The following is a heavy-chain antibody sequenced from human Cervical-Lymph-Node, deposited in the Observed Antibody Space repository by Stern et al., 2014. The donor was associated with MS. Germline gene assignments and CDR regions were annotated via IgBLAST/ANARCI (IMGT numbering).Heavy chain of an antibody. CDR3: ARVDSAMVTPFDY. CDR1: GYSFTSYW. V-gene: IGHV5-51*01. D-gene: IGHD5-18*01. CDR2: IYPGDSDT. J-gene: IGHJ4*02. Sequence: EVQLLESGAEVKKPGESLKISCKASGYSFTSYWIAWVRQMPGKGLEWMGIIYPGDSDTRYSPSFQGQVTISADKSLSTAYLQWSSLKASDTAMYYCARVDSAMVTPFDYWGQGTLVTVSS.